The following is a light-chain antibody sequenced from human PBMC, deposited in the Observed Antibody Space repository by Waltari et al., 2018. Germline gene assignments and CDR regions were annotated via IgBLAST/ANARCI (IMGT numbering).Light chain of an antibody. CDR3: SSNAGGHVV. Sequence: QSALTQPPSVPGSPGQSTTIPCTGASSDVGKSNLVSWFQHYPGKAPTLLIYEVSNRPSGVSHRFAGSKSGNTASLTISGLRTEDEADYYCSSNAGGHVVFGSGTKVTVL. CDR2: EVS. CDR1: SSDVGKSNL. J-gene: IGLJ1*01. V-gene: IGLV2-23*02.